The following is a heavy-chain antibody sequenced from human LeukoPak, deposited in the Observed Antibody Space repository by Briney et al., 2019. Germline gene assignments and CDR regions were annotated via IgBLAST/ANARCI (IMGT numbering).Heavy chain of an antibody. V-gene: IGHV3-48*03. J-gene: IGHJ4*02. Sequence: PGGSLRLSCAASGFTFSSYAMHWVRQAPGKGLEWISYISSSGTTIYYADSVKGRFTISRDNAKNSLFLQMNSLRADDTAVYFCARDGDQSTIGARPDYWGQGTLVTVSS. CDR2: ISSSGTTI. D-gene: IGHD6-6*01. CDR1: GFTFSSYA. CDR3: ARDGDQSTIGARPDY.